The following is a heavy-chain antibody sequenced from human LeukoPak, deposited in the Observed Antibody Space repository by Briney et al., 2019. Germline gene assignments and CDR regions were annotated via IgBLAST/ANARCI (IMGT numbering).Heavy chain of an antibody. CDR1: GGSISSGGYS. D-gene: IGHD5-18*01. V-gene: IGHV4-30-2*01. CDR2: IYHSGST. CDR3: ARANTAMVNFDY. Sequence: SQTLSLTCAVSGGSISSGGYSWSWIRQPPGKGLEWIGYIYHSGSTYYNPSLKSRVTISVDRSKNQFSLKLSSVTAADTAVYYCARANTAMVNFDYWGQGTLVTVSS. J-gene: IGHJ4*02.